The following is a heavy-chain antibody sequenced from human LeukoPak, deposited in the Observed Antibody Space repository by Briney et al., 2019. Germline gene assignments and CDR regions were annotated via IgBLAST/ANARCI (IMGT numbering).Heavy chain of an antibody. D-gene: IGHD3-3*01. Sequence: GGSLRLSCAASGFTFSSYAMHWVRQAPGKGLEWVAVISYDGSNKYYADSVKGRFTISRDNSKNTLYLQMNSLRAEDTAVYYCARDNYDFWSGYFHWFDPWGQGTLVTVSS. CDR2: ISYDGSNK. V-gene: IGHV3-30*04. J-gene: IGHJ5*02. CDR3: ARDNYDFWSGYFHWFDP. CDR1: GFTFSSYA.